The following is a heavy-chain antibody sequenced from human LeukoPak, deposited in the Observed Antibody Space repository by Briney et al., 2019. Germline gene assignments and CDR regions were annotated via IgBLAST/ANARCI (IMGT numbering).Heavy chain of an antibody. Sequence: PGMSLRLSCAASGFTFSSYDIHWVRQAPGKRLEWGAVIWYDGSNKYYADSVKGRFTISRDKSKNTLYLQMNSLRAEDTPMYYCARGFSSGWYGGDAFDIWGQGTMVTVSS. CDR3: ARGFSSGWYGGDAFDI. CDR2: IWYDGSNK. V-gene: IGHV3-33*01. CDR1: GFTFSSYD. J-gene: IGHJ3*02. D-gene: IGHD6-19*01.